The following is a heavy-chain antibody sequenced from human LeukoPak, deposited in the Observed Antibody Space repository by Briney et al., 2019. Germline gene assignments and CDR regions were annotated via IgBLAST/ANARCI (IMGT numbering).Heavy chain of an antibody. D-gene: IGHD6-13*01. CDR2: IYYSGST. CDR1: GGSIGSSSYY. V-gene: IGHV4-39*01. J-gene: IGHJ3*02. CDR3: ASLAAAAGTGAFDI. Sequence: SETLSLTCTVSGGSIGSSSYYWGWIRQPPGKGLEWIGSIYYSGSTYYNPSLKSRVTISVDTSKNQFSLKLSSVTAADTAVYYCASLAAAAGTGAFDIWGQGTMVTVSS.